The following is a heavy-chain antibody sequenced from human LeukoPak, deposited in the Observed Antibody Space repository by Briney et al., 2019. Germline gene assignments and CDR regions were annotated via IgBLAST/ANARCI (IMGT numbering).Heavy chain of an antibody. V-gene: IGHV1-18*01. Sequence: ASVKVSCKASGYTFTSYGFSWVRQAPGQGLEWMGWISAYNGNTNYAQKFQGRVTMTRDTSTSTVYMELSSLRSEDTAVYYCARGRGSSVLSVGYWGQGTLVTVSS. CDR1: GYTFTSYG. J-gene: IGHJ4*02. CDR2: ISAYNGNT. D-gene: IGHD2-2*01. CDR3: ARGRGSSVLSVGY.